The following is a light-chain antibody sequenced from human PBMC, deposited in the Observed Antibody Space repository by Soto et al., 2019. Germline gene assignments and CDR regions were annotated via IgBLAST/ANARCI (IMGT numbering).Light chain of an antibody. CDR1: QSVDIN. V-gene: IGKV3D-15*01. CDR3: QQYDRWPLT. J-gene: IGKJ4*01. CDR2: GAS. Sequence: EIVMTQSPGTLSVSTGEGATLSCRASQSVDINLAWYQQKPGQAPRLLIYGASTRPTGIPDRFSGSGSGTEFTLTISSLQSEDFAVYYCQQYDRWPLTFGGGTKVEIK.